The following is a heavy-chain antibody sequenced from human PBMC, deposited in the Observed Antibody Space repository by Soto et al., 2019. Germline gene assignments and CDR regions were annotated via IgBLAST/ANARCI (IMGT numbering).Heavy chain of an antibody. Sequence: QVQLVQSGAEVKKPGSSVKVSCKASGGTFSSYTISGVRQAPGQGLEWMGRIIPILGIANYAQKFQGRVTITADKSTSTAYMELSSLRSEDTAVYYCAREYCSGGSCYSGGSWFDPWGQGTLVTVSS. D-gene: IGHD2-15*01. J-gene: IGHJ5*02. CDR3: AREYCSGGSCYSGGSWFDP. CDR1: GGTFSSYT. V-gene: IGHV1-69*02. CDR2: IIPILGIA.